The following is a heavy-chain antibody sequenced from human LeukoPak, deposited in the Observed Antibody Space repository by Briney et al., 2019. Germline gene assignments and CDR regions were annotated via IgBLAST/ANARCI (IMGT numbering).Heavy chain of an antibody. CDR1: GGTFSSYA. J-gene: IGHJ4*02. D-gene: IGHD6-19*01. CDR2: IIPIFGTA. V-gene: IGHV1-69*13. CDR3: AALRAAVAGSFDY. Sequence: ASVKVSCKASGGTFSSYAISWVRQAPGQGLEWMGGIIPIFGTANYAQKFQGRVTITADESTSTAYMELSSLRSEDTAVYYCAALRAAVAGSFDYWGQGTLVTVSS.